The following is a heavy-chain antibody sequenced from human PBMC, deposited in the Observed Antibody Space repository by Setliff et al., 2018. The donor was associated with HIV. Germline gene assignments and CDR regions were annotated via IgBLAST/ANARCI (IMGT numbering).Heavy chain of an antibody. CDR3: ARGDYRGGIRRLPFDL. D-gene: IGHD2-15*01. CDR1: GYTFINYD. V-gene: IGHV1-8*01. J-gene: IGHJ4*02. Sequence: ASVKVSCKASGYTFINYDINWVRQATGQGLEWMGWMNPNRGNTGYSQTFQGRVTMTRNTSIGTAYLELSSLRSEDTAVYYCARGDYRGGIRRLPFDLWGQGTLVTVSS. CDR2: MNPNRGNT.